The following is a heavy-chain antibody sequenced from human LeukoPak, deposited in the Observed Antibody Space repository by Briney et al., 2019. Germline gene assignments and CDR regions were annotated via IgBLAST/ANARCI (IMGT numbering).Heavy chain of an antibody. V-gene: IGHV1-8*03. CDR1: EYTFTSYD. D-gene: IGHD4-23*01. Sequence: GASVKVSCKASEYTFTSYDINWVRQATGQGLEWMGWMNPNSGNTGYAQKFQGRVTITRNTSISTAYMELSSLRSEDTAVYYCARPAPGVKDAFDIWGQGTMVTVSS. CDR3: ARPAPGVKDAFDI. CDR2: MNPNSGNT. J-gene: IGHJ3*02.